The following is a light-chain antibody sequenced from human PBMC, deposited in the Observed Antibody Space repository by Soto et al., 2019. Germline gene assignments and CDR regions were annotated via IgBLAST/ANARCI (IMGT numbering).Light chain of an antibody. Sequence: AIQMTHSPSSLSASVGDRVTITCRASQGIRNDLGWYQQKPGKAPKLLIYGASSLQSGVPSRFSGSGSGTDFTLTISSLQPEDFATYYCLQDHDDSWTFGQGTKVDIK. CDR1: QGIRND. J-gene: IGKJ1*01. CDR3: LQDHDDSWT. CDR2: GAS. V-gene: IGKV1-6*01.